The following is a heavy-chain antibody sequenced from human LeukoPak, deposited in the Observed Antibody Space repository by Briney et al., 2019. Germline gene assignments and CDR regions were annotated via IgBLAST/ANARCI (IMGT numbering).Heavy chain of an antibody. D-gene: IGHD6-13*01. J-gene: IGHJ4*02. V-gene: IGHV4-59*01. Sequence: SETLSLTCTVSGGSISSYYWSWLRQPPGKELEWIGNAYYSGSTNSNPSLKSRVPISVDTSKNQFSLKLSSGTAADTAVDNCARNPGPGYSSSWYGYWGQGTLVTVSS. CDR3: ARNPGPGYSSSWYGY. CDR2: AYYSGST. CDR1: GGSISSYY.